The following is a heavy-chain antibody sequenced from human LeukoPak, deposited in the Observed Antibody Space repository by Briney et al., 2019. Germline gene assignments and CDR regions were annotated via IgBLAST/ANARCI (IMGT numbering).Heavy chain of an antibody. D-gene: IGHD5-24*01. V-gene: IGHV5-51*01. Sequence: GESLKISCKASGYTFTDYWIAWVRQMPGKGLELMGIVYPDDSDTRYSPSFQGQVTISAVESINTAYLQWSGLKASDTAIYYCARRDGYNHVDYWGQGTLVTVSS. CDR2: VYPDDSDT. CDR1: GYTFTDYW. CDR3: ARRDGYNHVDY. J-gene: IGHJ4*02.